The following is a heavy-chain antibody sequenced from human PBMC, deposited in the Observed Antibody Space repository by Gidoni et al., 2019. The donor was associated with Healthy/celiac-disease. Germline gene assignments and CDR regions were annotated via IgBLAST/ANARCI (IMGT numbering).Heavy chain of an antibody. D-gene: IGHD6-19*01. CDR3: ARESSSGWYWFDP. Sequence: QLQLQESGPGLVKPSETLSLTCTVSGGSISSSSYYWGWIRQPPGKGLEWIGSIYYSGSTYYNPSLKSRVTISVDTSKNQFSLKLSSVTAADTAVYYCARESSSGWYWFDPWGQGTLVTVSS. J-gene: IGHJ5*02. V-gene: IGHV4-39*07. CDR1: GGSISSSSYY. CDR2: IYYSGST.